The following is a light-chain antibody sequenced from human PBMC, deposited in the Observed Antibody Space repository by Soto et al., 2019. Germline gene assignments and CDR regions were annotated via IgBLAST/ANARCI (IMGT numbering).Light chain of an antibody. CDR2: GAS. CDR3: QQYCSSPVA. CDR1: QSVSSSY. Sequence: EIVLTQSPSTLSLSPGARATPSCRASQSVSSSYLAWYQQKPGQPPRLLIYGASRRATGIPARFSGSGSGTDFTLTISRLEPEDFAVYYCQQYCSSPVAFGPGTKVDIK. V-gene: IGKV3-20*01. J-gene: IGKJ3*01.